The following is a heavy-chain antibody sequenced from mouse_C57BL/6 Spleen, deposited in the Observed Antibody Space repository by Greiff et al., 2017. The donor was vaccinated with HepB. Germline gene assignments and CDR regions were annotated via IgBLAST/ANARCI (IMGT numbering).Heavy chain of an antibody. J-gene: IGHJ4*01. Sequence: QVQLQQPGAELVKPGASVKVSCKASGYTFTSYWMHWVKQRPGQGLEWIGRIHPSDSDTNYNQKFKGKATLTVDKSSSTAYMHLSGLTSADSAVYYCAIGVNYRVLYSMDYRGQETSLTVSS. CDR2: IHPSDSDT. D-gene: IGHD2-1*01. V-gene: IGHV1-74*01. CDR1: GYTFTSYW. CDR3: AIGVNYRVLYSMDY.